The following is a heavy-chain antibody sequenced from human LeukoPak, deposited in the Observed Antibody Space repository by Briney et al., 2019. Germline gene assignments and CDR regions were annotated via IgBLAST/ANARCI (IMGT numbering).Heavy chain of an antibody. D-gene: IGHD3-9*01. CDR1: GFKLSGYS. V-gene: IGHV3-48*04. Sequence: GGSLRLSCAASGFKLSGYSMNWVRQAPGKGLEWVSYINSSSGTIIYADSVKGRFTISRDNAKNSLYLQMNSLRAEDTAVHYCAKEGDNTGYRYFDDWGQGTLVTVSS. J-gene: IGHJ4*02. CDR3: AKEGDNTGYRYFDD. CDR2: INSSSGTI.